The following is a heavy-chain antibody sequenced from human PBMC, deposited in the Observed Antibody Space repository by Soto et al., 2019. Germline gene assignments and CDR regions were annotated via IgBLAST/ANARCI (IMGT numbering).Heavy chain of an antibody. CDR3: ARVGERDIVLMVYVWRGMDV. J-gene: IGHJ6*02. Sequence: GGSLRLSCAASGFTFSSYAMHWVRQAPEKGLERVAVISYDGSNKYYADSVKGRFTISRDNSKNTLYLQMNSLRAYDTAVYYCARVGERDIVLMVYVWRGMDVWGQGTTVTVSS. D-gene: IGHD2-8*01. CDR1: GFTFSSYA. CDR2: ISYDGSNK. V-gene: IGHV3-30-3*01.